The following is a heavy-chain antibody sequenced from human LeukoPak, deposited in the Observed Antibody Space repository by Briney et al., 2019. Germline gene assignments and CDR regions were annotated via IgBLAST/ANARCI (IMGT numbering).Heavy chain of an antibody. CDR3: ARTDYGDYRYNWFDP. CDR2: IIPIFGTA. V-gene: IGHV1-69*13. Sequence: SVKVSCKASGGTFTSYAISWVRQAPGQGLEWMGGIIPIFGTANYAQKFQGRVTITADESTSTAYMELSSLRSEDTAVYYCARTDYGDYRYNWFDPWGQGTLVTVSS. CDR1: GGTFTSYA. D-gene: IGHD4-17*01. J-gene: IGHJ5*02.